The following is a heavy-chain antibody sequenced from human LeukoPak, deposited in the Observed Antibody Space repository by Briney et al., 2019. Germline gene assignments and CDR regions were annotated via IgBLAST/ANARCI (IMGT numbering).Heavy chain of an antibody. D-gene: IGHD3-22*01. CDR3: AYYDSSGYYYGRLRY. J-gene: IGHJ4*02. CDR2: ISGGGAGT. CDR1: GLSFSFYA. V-gene: IGHV3-23*01. Sequence: GGSLRLSCAASGLSFSFYAMSWVRQAPGKGLEWVSSISGGGAGTYYADSVRGRFTIPRDNSKNTLFLQMNSLRADDTGLYFCAYYDSSGYYYGRLRYWGQGTPVTVSS.